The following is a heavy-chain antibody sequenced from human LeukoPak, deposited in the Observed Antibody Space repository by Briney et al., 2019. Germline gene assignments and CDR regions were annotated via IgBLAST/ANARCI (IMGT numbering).Heavy chain of an antibody. CDR2: IWYDRSNK. D-gene: IGHD3-10*01. J-gene: IGHJ4*02. Sequence: PGRSLRLSCAASGFTFSSYGMHWVRQAPGKGLEWVAVIWYDRSNKYYADSVRGRFTISRDNSKNTLYLQMNSLRAEDTAVYYCAATPPYGSGSYYNYWGQGTLVTVSS. CDR1: GFTFSSYG. V-gene: IGHV3-33*01. CDR3: AATPPYGSGSYYNY.